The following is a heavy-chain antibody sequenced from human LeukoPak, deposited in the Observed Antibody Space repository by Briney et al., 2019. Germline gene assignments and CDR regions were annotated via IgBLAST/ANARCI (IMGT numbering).Heavy chain of an antibody. J-gene: IGHJ3*02. V-gene: IGHV1-18*01. CDR3: ARVTLTGDHFNAFDI. D-gene: IGHD7-27*01. CDR1: GHTFTSYG. Sequence: ASVKVSCKASGHTFTSYGISWVRQAPGQGLEWMGWISAYNGNTNYAQKLQGRVTMTTDTSTSTAYMELRSLRSDDTAVYYCARVTLTGDHFNAFDIWGQGTMVTVSS. CDR2: ISAYNGNT.